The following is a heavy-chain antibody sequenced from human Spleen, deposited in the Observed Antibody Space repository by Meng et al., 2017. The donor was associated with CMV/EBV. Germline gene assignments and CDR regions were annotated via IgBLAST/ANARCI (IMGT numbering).Heavy chain of an antibody. V-gene: IGHV3-23*01. D-gene: IGHD2-2*01. CDR2: ISGSGGST. Sequence: GGSLRLSCAASGFTFSSYAMSWVRQAPGKGLEWVSAISGSGGSTYYADSVKGRFTISRDNSKNTVYLQMNSLKTEDSAVYSCARDHPAAIAYDAFDIWGQGTMVTVSS. CDR3: ARDHPAAIAYDAFDI. J-gene: IGHJ3*02. CDR1: GFTFSSYA.